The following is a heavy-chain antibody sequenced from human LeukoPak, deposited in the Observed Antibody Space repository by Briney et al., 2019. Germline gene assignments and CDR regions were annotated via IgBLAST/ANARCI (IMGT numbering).Heavy chain of an antibody. CDR2: MNPNSGNT. Sequence: ASVKVSCKASGYTFTSYDINWVRQATGQGLEWMGWMNPNSGNTGYAQKFQGRVTMTRNTSISTAYMELSSLRSEDTAVYYCARAESLLWFGQLGDAFDIWGQGTMVTVSS. J-gene: IGHJ3*02. CDR3: ARAESLLWFGQLGDAFDI. V-gene: IGHV1-8*01. CDR1: GYTFTSYD. D-gene: IGHD3-10*01.